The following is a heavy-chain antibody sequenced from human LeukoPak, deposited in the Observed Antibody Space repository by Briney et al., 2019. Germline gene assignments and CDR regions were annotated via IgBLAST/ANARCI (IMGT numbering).Heavy chain of an antibody. CDR3: ARGGGYSGYGRVDP. Sequence: EASVKVSCKASGYIFTDYYMHWVRQAPGQELGWMGRINPNSGGTNYAQKFQGRVTMTRDTSISTAYTELSSLRSEDTATYYCARGGGYSGYGRVDPWGQGTLVTVSS. J-gene: IGHJ5*02. CDR1: GYIFTDYY. D-gene: IGHD5-12*01. CDR2: INPNSGGT. V-gene: IGHV1/OR15-1*01.